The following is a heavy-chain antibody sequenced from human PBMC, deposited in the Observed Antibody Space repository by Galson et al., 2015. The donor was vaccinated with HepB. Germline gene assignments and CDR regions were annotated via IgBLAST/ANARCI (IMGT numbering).Heavy chain of an antibody. V-gene: IGHV3-7*03. J-gene: IGHJ4*02. CDR2: IKGDGREK. Sequence: SLRLSCAASGIIFSIYWMTWVRQAPGKGLEWVANIKGDGREKYYVDAVRGRFTISRDNAKNSVYLEMNSLRAEDTAVYYCVGDPYSSGAHGLWGQGSLVIVSS. D-gene: IGHD6-19*01. CDR1: GIIFSIYW. CDR3: VGDPYSSGAHGL.